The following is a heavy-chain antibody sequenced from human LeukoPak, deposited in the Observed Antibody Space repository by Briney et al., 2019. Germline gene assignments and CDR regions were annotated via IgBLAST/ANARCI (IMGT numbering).Heavy chain of an antibody. CDR3: ASRLYCSSTSCKISYYGMDV. J-gene: IGHJ6*02. CDR1: GFTFSSYA. V-gene: IGHV4-34*01. Sequence: GSLRLSCAASGFTFSSYAMSWVRQAPGKGLEWIGEINHSGSTNYNPSLKSRVTISVDTSKNQFSLKLSSVTAADTAVYYCASRLYCSSTSCKISYYGMDVWGQGTTVTVSS. D-gene: IGHD2-2*01. CDR2: INHSGST.